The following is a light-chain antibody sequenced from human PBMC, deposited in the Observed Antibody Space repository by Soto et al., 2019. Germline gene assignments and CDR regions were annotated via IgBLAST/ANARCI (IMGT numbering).Light chain of an antibody. Sequence: QPVLTQSPSASASLGASVQLTCTLSSGHSSYAIAWHQQQPEKGPRYLMKLNSDGSHSKGDGIPDRFSGSSSGAERYLTISSLQSEDEADYYCQTWGTGILVFGGGTKLTVL. CDR1: SGHSSYA. CDR3: QTWGTGILV. J-gene: IGLJ2*01. V-gene: IGLV4-69*01. CDR2: LNSDGSH.